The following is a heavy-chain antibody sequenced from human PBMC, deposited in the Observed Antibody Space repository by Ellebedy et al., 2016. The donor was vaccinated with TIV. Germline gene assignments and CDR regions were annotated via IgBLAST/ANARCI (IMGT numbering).Heavy chain of an antibody. D-gene: IGHD2-15*01. V-gene: IGHV3-21*01. J-gene: IGHJ4*02. CDR2: INTGGSYI. Sequence: PGGSLRLSCAASGFIFSNYNMNWVRQAPGRGLEWVSSINTGGSYIYYADSLKGRFTISRDNAKNSLYLQMDSLRADDTAVYYCARDPTPYQSGGYIPYYFDHWGQGTRVTVSS. CDR1: GFIFSNYN. CDR3: ARDPTPYQSGGYIPYYFDH.